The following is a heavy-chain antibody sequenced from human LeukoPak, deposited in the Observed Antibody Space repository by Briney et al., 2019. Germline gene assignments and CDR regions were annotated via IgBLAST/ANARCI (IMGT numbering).Heavy chain of an antibody. D-gene: IGHD3-22*01. V-gene: IGHV1-2*02. CDR1: GGTFSNYA. Sequence: ASVKVSCKASGGTFSNYAITWVRQAPGQGLEWMGWINPNSGGTNYAQKFQGRVTMTRDTSISTAYMELSRLRSDDTAVYYCARGYYDSSDYEYFQHWGQGTLVTVSS. CDR2: INPNSGGT. J-gene: IGHJ1*01. CDR3: ARGYYDSSDYEYFQH.